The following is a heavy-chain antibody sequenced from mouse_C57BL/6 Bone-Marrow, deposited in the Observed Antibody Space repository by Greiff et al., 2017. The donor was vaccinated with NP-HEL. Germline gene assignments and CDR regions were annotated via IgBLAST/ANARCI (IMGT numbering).Heavy chain of an antibody. Sequence: EVQGVESGGGLVKPGGSLKLSCAASGFTFSSYAMSWVRQPPDKRLEWVATISDGGSYTYYPDNVKGRFSLSRDNAKHDLYLQMSHLKSEDTAMYYCARDGLLRYCSSYVRFAYWGQGTLVTVSA. V-gene: IGHV5-4*01. CDR1: GFTFSSYA. D-gene: IGHD1-1*01. CDR2: ISDGGSYT. J-gene: IGHJ3*01. CDR3: ARDGLLRYCSSYVRFAY.